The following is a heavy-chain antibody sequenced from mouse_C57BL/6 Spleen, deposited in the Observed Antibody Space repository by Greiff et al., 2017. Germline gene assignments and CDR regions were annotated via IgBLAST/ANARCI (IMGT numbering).Heavy chain of an antibody. D-gene: IGHD1-1*01. V-gene: IGHV1-55*01. Sequence: QVHVKQPGAELVKPGASVKMSCKASGYTFTSYWITWVKQRPGQGLEWIGDIYPGSGSTNYNEKFKSKATLTVDTSSSTAYMQLSSLTSEDSAVYYCARGTTVVAWNWYFDVWGTGTTVTVSS. J-gene: IGHJ1*03. CDR1: GYTFTSYW. CDR3: ARGTTVVAWNWYFDV. CDR2: IYPGSGST.